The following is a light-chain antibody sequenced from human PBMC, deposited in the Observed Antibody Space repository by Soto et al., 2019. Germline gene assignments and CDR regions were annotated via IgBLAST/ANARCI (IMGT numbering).Light chain of an antibody. CDR2: EVS. CDR3: GTWDSSLSVGL. CDR1: SSDVGGYNY. V-gene: IGLV2-14*01. Sequence: QSALTQPASVSGSPGQSITISCTGTSSDVGGYNYVSWYQQHPGKAPKLMIYEVSNRPSGIPDRFSGSKSGTSATLDITGLQAGDEADYYCGTWDSSLSVGLFGGGTKLTVL. J-gene: IGLJ2*01.